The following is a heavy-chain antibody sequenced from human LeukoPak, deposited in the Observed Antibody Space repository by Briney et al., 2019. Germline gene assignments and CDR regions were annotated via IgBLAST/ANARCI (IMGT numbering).Heavy chain of an antibody. CDR3: ARELPGPSDHHYFDY. CDR2: INPNSGGT. D-gene: IGHD2-2*01. J-gene: IGHJ4*02. CDR1: GYTFTSYA. Sequence: ASVKVSCQASGYTFTSYAMHWVRQAPGQRLEWMGWINPNSGGTNYAQKFQGRVTMSRDTFISTAYMELSRLRSDDTAVYYCARELPGPSDHHYFDYWGQGTLVTVSS. V-gene: IGHV1-2*02.